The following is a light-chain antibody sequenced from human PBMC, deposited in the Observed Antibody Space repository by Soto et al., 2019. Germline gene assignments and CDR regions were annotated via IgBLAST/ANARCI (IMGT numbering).Light chain of an antibody. J-gene: IGKJ4*01. CDR3: QQYNSWSGVT. V-gene: IGKV1-5*01. Sequence: DIVMTHSPSSLSASVRDRVTITCRSSQSISSSFNWYQQKPGKAPQLLIYAASSLQSGVPSRFSGSGSGTEFTLTISSLQPDDFATYHCQQYNSWSGVTFGGGTKVDIK. CDR2: AAS. CDR1: QSISSS.